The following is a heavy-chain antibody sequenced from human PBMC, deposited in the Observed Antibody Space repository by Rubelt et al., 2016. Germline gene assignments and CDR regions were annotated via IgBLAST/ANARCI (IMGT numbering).Heavy chain of an antibody. D-gene: IGHD4-11*01. Sequence: EVQLVESGGGLVQRGGSLRLSCAASGFTFSNYWMHWVRQAPGKGLVWVSRINNDGSSTTHADSVKGRFTISRDNAKSTLYLQMDSLRAEDTAVYYGAGGRGTVNTSWELDNWGQGTLVTVSS. J-gene: IGHJ4*02. CDR1: GFTFSNYW. V-gene: IGHV3-74*01. CDR2: INNDGSST. CDR3: AGGRGTVNTSWELDN.